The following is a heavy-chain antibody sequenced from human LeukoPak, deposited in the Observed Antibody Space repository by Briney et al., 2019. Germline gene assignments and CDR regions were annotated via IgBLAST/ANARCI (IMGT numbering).Heavy chain of an antibody. CDR2: IFYSGTT. Sequence: SETLSLTCTVSGGSISSYYWSWIRQPPGKGLEWIGFIFYSGTTNYNPSLKSRVTISVDTSKNQFSLKLSSVTAADTAVYYCARDKGTSYLSSFDYWGQGTLVTVSS. D-gene: IGHD6-6*01. V-gene: IGHV4-59*01. J-gene: IGHJ4*02. CDR3: ARDKGTSYLSSFDY. CDR1: GGSISSYY.